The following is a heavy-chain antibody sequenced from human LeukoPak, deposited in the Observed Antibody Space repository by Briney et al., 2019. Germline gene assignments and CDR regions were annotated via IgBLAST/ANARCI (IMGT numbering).Heavy chain of an antibody. CDR3: ARHPSSITSSPNY. Sequence: GESLKISCKGSGYSFKSYWIAWVRQMPGKGLEWMGTIYPGDSETRYSPSFQDQVTISVDKSLSTAYVQWSSLKASDTAMYYCARHPSSITSSPNYWGQGTLVTVSS. J-gene: IGHJ4*02. V-gene: IGHV5-51*01. D-gene: IGHD3-10*01. CDR2: IYPGDSET. CDR1: GYSFKSYW.